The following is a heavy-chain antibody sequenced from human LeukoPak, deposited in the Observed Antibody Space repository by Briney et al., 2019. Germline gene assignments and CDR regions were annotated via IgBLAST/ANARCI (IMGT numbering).Heavy chain of an antibody. J-gene: IGHJ4*01. CDR3: TSDAPIAGTTDYFDY. V-gene: IGHV3-30*14. D-gene: IGHD1-20*01. Sequence: GRSLRLSCAASGFTFSSYSMHWVRQAPGKGLEWVAVISYDGSNKYYADSVKDRFTISRENSTNTLYLQMNSLRAEDTAVYYCTSDAPIAGTTDYFDYSGPGKLVSVSS. CDR1: GFTFSSYS. CDR2: ISYDGSNK.